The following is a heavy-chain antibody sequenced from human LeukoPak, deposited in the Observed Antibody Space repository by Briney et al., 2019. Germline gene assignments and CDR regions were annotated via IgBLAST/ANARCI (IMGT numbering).Heavy chain of an antibody. CDR1: GYTFTSYD. CDR2: MNPNSGNT. Sequence: GASVKVSCKASGYTFTSYDINWVRQATGQGLEWMGWMNPNSGNTGYAQKFQGRVTMTRNTSISTAYMELSSLRSEDTAVYYCATGSYDFWAQHKGMDVWGQGTTVTVSS. V-gene: IGHV1-8*01. CDR3: ATGSYDFWAQHKGMDV. J-gene: IGHJ6*02. D-gene: IGHD3-3*01.